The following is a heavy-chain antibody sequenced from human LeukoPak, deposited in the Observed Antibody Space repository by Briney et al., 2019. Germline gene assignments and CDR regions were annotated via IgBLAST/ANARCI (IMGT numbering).Heavy chain of an antibody. Sequence: SETLSLTCTVSGGSISSYYWSWIRQPPGKGLEWIGYIYYSGSTSYNPSLKSRVTISVDTSKNQFSLKLSSVTAADTAVHYCARYCSGGSCYGWFDPWGQGTLVTVSS. D-gene: IGHD2-15*01. V-gene: IGHV4-59*01. CDR2: IYYSGST. CDR1: GGSISSYY. J-gene: IGHJ5*02. CDR3: ARYCSGGSCYGWFDP.